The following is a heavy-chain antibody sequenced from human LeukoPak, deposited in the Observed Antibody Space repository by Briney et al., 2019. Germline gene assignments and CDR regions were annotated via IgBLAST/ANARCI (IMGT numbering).Heavy chain of an antibody. CDR2: INPSGGST. CDR1: GYTFTSYY. J-gene: IGHJ4*02. D-gene: IGHD3-22*01. CDR3: ARVPSPYYYDSSGYYFAY. Sequence: ASVKVSCKASGYTFTSYYMHWVRQAPGQGLEWMGIINPSGGSTSYAQKFQGRVTMTRDTSTSTVYMELSSLRAEDTAVYYCARVPSPYYYDSSGYYFAYWGQGTLVTVSS. V-gene: IGHV1-46*01.